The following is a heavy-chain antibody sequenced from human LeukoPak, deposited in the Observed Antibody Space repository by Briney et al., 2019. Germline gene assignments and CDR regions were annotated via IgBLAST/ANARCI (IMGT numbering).Heavy chain of an antibody. Sequence: SETLSLTCSVSGGSTSSSSYYWGWIRQPPGKGLEWIASIYYSGITYYSPSLKSRVTISVDTSKNQFSLNLSSVTAADTAVYYCARQPIVVVIAPFDYWGQGTRVTVSS. CDR3: ARQPIVVVIAPFDY. CDR1: GGSTSSSSYY. J-gene: IGHJ4*02. CDR2: IYYSGIT. V-gene: IGHV4-39*01. D-gene: IGHD3-22*01.